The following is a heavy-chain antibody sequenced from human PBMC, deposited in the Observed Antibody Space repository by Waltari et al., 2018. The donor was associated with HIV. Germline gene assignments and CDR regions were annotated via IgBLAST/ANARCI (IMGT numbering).Heavy chain of an antibody. CDR3: VKDVAVTHYGVYYSGLDV. CDR2: IDNDGRVI. J-gene: IGHJ6*02. D-gene: IGHD2-8*01. CDR1: GFVFGSHW. Sequence: VESGGNVVQPGGSLTLSCTASGFVFGSHWLHWLRRSPGGGLFWVSRIDNDGRVIKYANSVKGRFTLSRDNTKEMLFLEMKSLRSEDSGIYYCVKDVAVTHYGVYYSGLDVWGQGTTVTV. V-gene: IGHV3-74*03.